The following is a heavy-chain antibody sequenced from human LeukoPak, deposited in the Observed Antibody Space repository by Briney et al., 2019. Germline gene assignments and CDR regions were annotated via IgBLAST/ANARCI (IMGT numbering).Heavy chain of an antibody. Sequence: SETLSLSCADYGGSFSGYYWGWIRQPPGKGLEWIGSIYHSGNTYYNPSLKSRLTISVDTSKNQLSLKLSSVTAADTAVYYCARDSIVAGGYYYYMDVWGKGTTVTVSS. J-gene: IGHJ6*03. D-gene: IGHD6-13*01. V-gene: IGHV4-38-2*02. CDR1: GGSFSGYY. CDR2: IYHSGNT. CDR3: ARDSIVAGGYYYYMDV.